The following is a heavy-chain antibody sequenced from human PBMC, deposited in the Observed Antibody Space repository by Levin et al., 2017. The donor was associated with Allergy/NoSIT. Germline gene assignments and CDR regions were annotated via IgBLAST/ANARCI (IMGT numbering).Heavy chain of an antibody. V-gene: IGHV3-33*01. CDR3: ARDLDYDSGGLNY. CDR1: GFTFSSYG. Sequence: GESLKISCAASGFTFSSYGMHWVRQAPGKGLEWVAVIWYDGSKKYYADSVKGRFTISRDNSKNTLDLQMNSLRAEDTAVYYCARDLDYDSGGLNYWGQGTLVTVSS. CDR2: IWYDGSKK. J-gene: IGHJ4*02. D-gene: IGHD3-22*01.